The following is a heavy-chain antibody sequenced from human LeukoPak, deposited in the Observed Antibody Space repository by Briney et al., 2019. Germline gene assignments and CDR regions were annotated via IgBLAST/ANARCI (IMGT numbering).Heavy chain of an antibody. CDR3: ARDNDISDYNWFDP. CDR1: GGSISSYY. CDR2: IYYSGST. J-gene: IGHJ5*02. D-gene: IGHD3-22*01. V-gene: IGHV4-59*01. Sequence: SETLSLTCTVSGGSISSYYWNWIRQPPGKGLEWIGYIYYSGSTNYNPSLKSRVTISVDTSKNQFSLKLSSVTAADTAVYYCARDNDISDYNWFDPWGQGTLVTVSS.